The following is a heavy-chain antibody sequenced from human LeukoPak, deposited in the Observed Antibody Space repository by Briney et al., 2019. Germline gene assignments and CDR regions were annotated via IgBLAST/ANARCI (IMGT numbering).Heavy chain of an antibody. J-gene: IGHJ4*02. CDR3: AKTRPLDSSSWSHGDY. CDR1: GFIFGDYN. D-gene: IGHD6-13*01. V-gene: IGHV3-23*01. Sequence: GGSLRLSCAVSGFIFGDYNMNWVRQAPGKGLEWVSAISGSGDSTYYGDSVKGRFTISRDNSKNTLYLQMNSLRAEDTAVYYCAKTRPLDSSSWSHGDYWGQGALVTVSS. CDR2: ISGSGDST.